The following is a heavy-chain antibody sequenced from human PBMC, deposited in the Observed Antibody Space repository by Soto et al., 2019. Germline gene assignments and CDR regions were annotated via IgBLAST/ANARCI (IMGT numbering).Heavy chain of an antibody. V-gene: IGHV4-34*01. J-gene: IGHJ3*02. D-gene: IGHD2-8*01. CDR3: ARGSLYGAFDI. Sequence: PSETLSLTCAVYGGSFSGYYWSWIRQPPGKGLEWIGEINHSGSTNYNPSLKSRVTISVDTSKNQFSLKLSSVTAADTAVYYRARGSLYGAFDIWGEGTMVTV. CDR2: INHSGST. CDR1: GGSFSGYY.